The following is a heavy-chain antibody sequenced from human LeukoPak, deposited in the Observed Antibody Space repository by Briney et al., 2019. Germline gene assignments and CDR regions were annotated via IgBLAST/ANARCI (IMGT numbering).Heavy chain of an antibody. Sequence: GGSLRLSCAASGFTFSSYAMSWVRQAPGKGLEWVSAISGSGGSTYYADSVKGRFTISRDNSKNTLYLQMNGLRAEDTAVYYCAKDRNRGNLDRLDYWGQGTLVTVSS. CDR2: ISGSGGST. D-gene: IGHD4-23*01. CDR3: AKDRNRGNLDRLDY. V-gene: IGHV3-23*01. CDR1: GFTFSSYA. J-gene: IGHJ4*02.